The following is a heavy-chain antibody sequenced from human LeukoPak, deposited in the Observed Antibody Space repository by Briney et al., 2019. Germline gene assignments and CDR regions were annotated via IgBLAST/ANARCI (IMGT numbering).Heavy chain of an antibody. CDR1: GYSFTSYW. V-gene: IGHV5-51*01. Sequence: EESLKISCKGSGYSFTSYWIGWVRQMPGKGLEGMGIIYPGDSNTRYSPSFQGQVTISADRSISTAYLQWSSLKASDTAMYYCARHGGATVTTSAFDYWGQGTLVTVSS. J-gene: IGHJ4*02. D-gene: IGHD4-17*01. CDR2: IYPGDSNT. CDR3: ARHGGATVTTSAFDY.